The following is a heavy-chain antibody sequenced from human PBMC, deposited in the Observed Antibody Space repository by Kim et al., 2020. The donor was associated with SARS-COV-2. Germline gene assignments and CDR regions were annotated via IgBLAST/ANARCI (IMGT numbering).Heavy chain of an antibody. D-gene: IGHD6-6*01. Sequence: ASVKVSCKASGYTFTSYAMHWVRQAPGQRLEWMGWINAGNGNTKYSQKFQGRVTITRDTSASTAYMELSSLRSEDTAVYYCARDRAEGYSSSSYAYYYYGMDVWGQGTTVTVSS. CDR2: INAGNGNT. CDR3: ARDRAEGYSSSSYAYYYYGMDV. V-gene: IGHV1-3*01. J-gene: IGHJ6*02. CDR1: GYTFTSYA.